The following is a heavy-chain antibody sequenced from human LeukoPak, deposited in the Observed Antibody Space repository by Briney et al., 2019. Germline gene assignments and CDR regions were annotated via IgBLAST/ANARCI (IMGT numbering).Heavy chain of an antibody. Sequence: ASVKVSCKASGYTFTSYYMHWVRQAPGQGLEWMGVINPSGGVTSYAQKFQGRVTITADESTSTAYMELSSLRSEDTAVYYCARTNDILTGYYRPPHYYYYYMDVWGKGTTVTISS. D-gene: IGHD3-9*01. CDR2: INPSGGVT. J-gene: IGHJ6*03. V-gene: IGHV1-46*01. CDR3: ARTNDILTGYYRPPHYYYYYMDV. CDR1: GYTFTSYY.